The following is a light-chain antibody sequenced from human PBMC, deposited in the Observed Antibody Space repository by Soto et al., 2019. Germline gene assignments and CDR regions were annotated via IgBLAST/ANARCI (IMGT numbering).Light chain of an antibody. CDR1: QSVSSNY. Sequence: ETVLTQSPGTLSLSPGERATLSCRASQSVSSNYLAWYQQKPGQAPRLLMYGASTRATGIPDRFSGSGSGTDFTVTISRREPEDFAVYYCQQFGRSPPSWTFGQGTKVESK. CDR3: QQFGRSPPSWT. J-gene: IGKJ1*01. CDR2: GAS. V-gene: IGKV3-20*01.